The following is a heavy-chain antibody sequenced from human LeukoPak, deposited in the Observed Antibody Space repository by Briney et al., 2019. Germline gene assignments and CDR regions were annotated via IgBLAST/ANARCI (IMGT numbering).Heavy chain of an antibody. CDR2: ISGSSSYI. Sequence: GGSLRLSCAASGFTFSSYSINWVRQAPGKGLQWVSSISGSSSYIYYADSVKGRFTISRDNAKNSLFLQMNSLRVEDTAVYYCARRFTGSAWFPLGYLGRGTLVTVSS. J-gene: IGHJ4*02. D-gene: IGHD6-19*01. CDR3: ARRFTGSAWFPLGY. V-gene: IGHV3-21*01. CDR1: GFTFSSYS.